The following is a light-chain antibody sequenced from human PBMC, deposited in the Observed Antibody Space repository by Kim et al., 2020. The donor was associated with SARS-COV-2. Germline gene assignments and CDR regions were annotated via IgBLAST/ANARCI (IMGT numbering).Light chain of an antibody. CDR1: HSNIGSNP. Sequence: RGAIICSGSHSNIGSNPVSWYQQLPGTAPQLLIYSNDRRPAGVPDRFSCSESGTSASLAISGLQSEDEADYYCAAWDDSLNGWVFGGGTQLTVL. CDR3: AAWDDSLNGWV. J-gene: IGLJ3*02. V-gene: IGLV1-44*01. CDR2: SND.